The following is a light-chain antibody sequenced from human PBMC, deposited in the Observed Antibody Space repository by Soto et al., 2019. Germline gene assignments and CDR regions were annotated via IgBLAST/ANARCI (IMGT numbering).Light chain of an antibody. CDR1: SIDVGSYNL. CDR2: EVS. V-gene: IGLV2-23*02. Sequence: QSVLTQAASVSGSPGQSITISCTGTSIDVGSYNLVSWYQQHPGKAPKPMIYEVSKRPSGVSNRFYGSKSGNTASLTISGLQAEDEADYYCCSHAGSSTLYVFGTGTKVTVL. J-gene: IGLJ1*01. CDR3: CSHAGSSTLYV.